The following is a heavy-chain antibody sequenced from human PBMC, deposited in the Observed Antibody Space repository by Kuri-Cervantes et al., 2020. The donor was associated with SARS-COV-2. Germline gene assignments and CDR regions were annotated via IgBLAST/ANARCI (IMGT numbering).Heavy chain of an antibody. CDR2: ISTYNANA. CDR1: GGTFSSYA. D-gene: IGHD4-17*01. Sequence: GGSLRLSCKASGGTFSSYAISWVRQAPGQGLEWMGWISTYNANADYAQKLQGRVTMTTDTSTSIAYMELRSLRSDDTAIYYCAGGFDYGDYPYYYGMDVWGQGTTVTVSS. J-gene: IGHJ6*02. V-gene: IGHV1-18*01. CDR3: AGGFDYGDYPYYYGMDV.